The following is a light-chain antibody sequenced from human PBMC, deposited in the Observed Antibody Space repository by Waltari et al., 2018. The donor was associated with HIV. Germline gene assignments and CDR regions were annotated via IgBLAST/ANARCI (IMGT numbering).Light chain of an antibody. J-gene: IGLJ3*02. V-gene: IGLV1-40*01. CDR3: QSYDSSLSDSRV. CDR1: SSNIGAGYD. CDR2: GKR. Sequence: QSVLTQPPSVSGAPGQRVTISCTGSSSNIGAGYDVHWYQQLPGTAPKLLTYGKRKRPAGVPDRFSGSKSGTSASLAITGLQAEDEADYYCQSYDSSLSDSRVFGGGTKLTVL.